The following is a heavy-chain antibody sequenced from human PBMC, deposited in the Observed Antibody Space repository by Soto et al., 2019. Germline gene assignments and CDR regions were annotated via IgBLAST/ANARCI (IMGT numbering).Heavy chain of an antibody. CDR3: AREQSTVLVPAVDY. Sequence: EVHLVESGGGLVKPGGSLRLSCAASGFTFSNYAMSWVRQAPGKGLEWVSSISSSSTYIYYADSLKGRFTISRDNAKNSLYLQMNYLRAEDTAVYYCAREQSTVLVPAVDYWGQGTLVTVSS. CDR1: GFTFSNYA. V-gene: IGHV3-21*01. J-gene: IGHJ4*02. D-gene: IGHD2-2*01. CDR2: ISSSSTYI.